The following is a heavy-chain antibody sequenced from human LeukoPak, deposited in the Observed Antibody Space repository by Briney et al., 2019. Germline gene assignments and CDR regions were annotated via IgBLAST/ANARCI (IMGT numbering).Heavy chain of an antibody. D-gene: IGHD3-22*01. J-gene: IGHJ4*02. CDR1: GGSMSGYY. V-gene: IGHV4-4*07. CDR3: ARDRSAAYYRDYFDY. Sequence: SETLSLTCSISGGSMSGYYWSWIRQPAGKGLEWIGRIYSSESINYSPSLKSRVTMLVDTSKNRFYLKLTSVTAADTALYYCARDRSAAYYRDYFDYWGQGVLVTVSS. CDR2: IYSSESI.